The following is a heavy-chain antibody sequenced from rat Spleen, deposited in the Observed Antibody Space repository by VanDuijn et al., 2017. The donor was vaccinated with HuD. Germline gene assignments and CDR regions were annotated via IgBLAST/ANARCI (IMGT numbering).Heavy chain of an antibody. CDR3: TRGPPFDY. Sequence: EVQLVESGGGLVQPGRSMKLSCAASGFTFSDYGMAWVLQAPTKGLEWVASISYNGVSTYYPDSVKGRFTISRDNAKSTLYLQMNSLRSEDTATYYCTRGPPFDYWGQGVMVTVSS. CDR1: GFTFSDYG. J-gene: IGHJ2*01. V-gene: IGHV5-20*01. CDR2: ISYNGVST. D-gene: IGHD3-1*01.